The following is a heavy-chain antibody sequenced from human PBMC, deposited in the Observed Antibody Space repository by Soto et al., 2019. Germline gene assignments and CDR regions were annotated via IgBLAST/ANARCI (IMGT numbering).Heavy chain of an antibody. Sequence: PGVSLRVSCAAAGLTVISNYMSWFRQATGKGLEWVSVIYSGGSTYYADSVKGRFTISRDNSKNTLYLQMSSLRAEDTAVYYCARDKVSGDFDWLLSPGSRNYYMDVWGKGTTVTVSS. V-gene: IGHV3-66*01. CDR3: ARDKVSGDFDWLLSPGSRNYYMDV. CDR1: GLTVISNY. CDR2: IYSGGST. D-gene: IGHD3-9*01. J-gene: IGHJ6*03.